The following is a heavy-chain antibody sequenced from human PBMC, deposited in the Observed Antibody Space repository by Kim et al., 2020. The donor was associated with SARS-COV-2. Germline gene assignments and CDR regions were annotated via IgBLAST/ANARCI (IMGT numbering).Heavy chain of an antibody. CDR2: LGASGVST. D-gene: IGHD2-8*01. J-gene: IGHJ4*02. CDR3: ARGTNGAYPALRYSDF. V-gene: IGHV3-23*01. Sequence: GGSLRLSCAASGFTFSSYAMSWVRQAPGKGLEWVSGLGASGVSTYYAASVKGRFTISRDNPKNTLYLQLSSLRAEDTAVYYCARGTNGAYPALRYSDFWGQGALVTVSS. CDR1: GFTFSSYA.